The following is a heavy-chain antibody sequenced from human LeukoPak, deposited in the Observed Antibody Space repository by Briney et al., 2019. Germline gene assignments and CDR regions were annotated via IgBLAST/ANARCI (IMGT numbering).Heavy chain of an antibody. D-gene: IGHD1-14*01. J-gene: IGHJ5*02. CDR1: GFTFSSYG. V-gene: IGHV3-30*03. CDR3: ATITVP. Sequence: GGSLRLSCAASGFTFSSYGMHWVRQAPGKGLEWVAVISYDGSNKYYADSVKGRFTISRDNSKNTLCLQMNSLRAEDTAVYYCATITVPWGQGTLVTVSS. CDR2: ISYDGSNK.